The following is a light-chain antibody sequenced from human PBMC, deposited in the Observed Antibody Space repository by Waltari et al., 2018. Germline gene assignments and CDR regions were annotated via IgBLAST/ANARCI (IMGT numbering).Light chain of an antibody. J-gene: IGKJ4*01. CDR1: QSVSNY. CDR3: QQRSNWPRT. V-gene: IGKV3-11*01. Sequence: EIVLTQSPATLSLYPGERATLLCRASQSVSNYLAWYQQKPSPAPRVRVYDTHNTSTGIPARFSGGGSGKDFTLTISSLEPEDFAVYYCQQRSNWPRTFGGGTKVEIK. CDR2: DTH.